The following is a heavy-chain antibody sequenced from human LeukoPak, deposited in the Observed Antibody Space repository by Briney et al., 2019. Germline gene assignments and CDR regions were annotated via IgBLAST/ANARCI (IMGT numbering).Heavy chain of an antibody. V-gene: IGHV1-46*01. CDR1: GYTFTSNY. CDR3: ARDQEGFDY. J-gene: IGHJ4*02. CDR2: IYPRDGST. Sequence: GASVKVSCKASGYTFTSNYIHWVRQAPRQGLEWMGMIYPRDGSTSYAQKFQGRVTVTRDTSTSTAHMELSGLRSEDTAVYYCARDQEGFDYWGQGTLVTVSS.